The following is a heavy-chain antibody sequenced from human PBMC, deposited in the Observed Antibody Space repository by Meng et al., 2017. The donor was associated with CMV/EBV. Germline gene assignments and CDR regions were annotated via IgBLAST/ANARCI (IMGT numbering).Heavy chain of an antibody. J-gene: IGHJ4*02. CDR2: INHSGST. Sequence: GGSFSGYYWSSIRQPPGKGLEWIGEINHSGSTNYNPSLKSRVTISVDTSKNQFSLKLSSVTAADTAVYYCASSNYDFWSGYSYYFDYWGQGTLVTVSS. V-gene: IGHV4-34*01. CDR1: GGSFSGYY. CDR3: ASSNYDFWSGYSYYFDY. D-gene: IGHD3-3*01.